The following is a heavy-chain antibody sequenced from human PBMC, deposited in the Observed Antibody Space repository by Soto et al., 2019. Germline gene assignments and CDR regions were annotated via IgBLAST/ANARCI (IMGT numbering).Heavy chain of an antibody. D-gene: IGHD3-3*01. CDR3: ARLYYDFWSGPHYFDY. CDR2: IYYSGST. CDR1: GGSISSGGYY. V-gene: IGHV4-31*03. J-gene: IGHJ4*02. Sequence: SETLSLTCTVSGGSISSGGYYWSWIRQYPGKGLEWIGYIYYSGSTYYNPSLKSRVTISVDTSKNQFSLKLSSVTAADTAVYYCARLYYDFWSGPHYFDYWGQGTRVTVSS.